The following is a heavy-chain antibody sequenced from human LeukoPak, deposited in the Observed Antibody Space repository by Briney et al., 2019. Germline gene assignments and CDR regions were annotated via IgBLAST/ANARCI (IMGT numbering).Heavy chain of an antibody. Sequence: GGSLRLSCAASGFTFSSYGMHWVRQAPGKGLEWVAFIRYDGSNKYYADSVKGRFTISRDNSKNTLYLQMNSLRAEDTAVYYCAKDALGYCSSTSCYSNGYYYYMDVWGKGTTVTVSS. J-gene: IGHJ6*03. CDR3: AKDALGYCSSTSCYSNGYYYYMDV. D-gene: IGHD2-2*01. CDR2: IRYDGSNK. V-gene: IGHV3-30*02. CDR1: GFTFSSYG.